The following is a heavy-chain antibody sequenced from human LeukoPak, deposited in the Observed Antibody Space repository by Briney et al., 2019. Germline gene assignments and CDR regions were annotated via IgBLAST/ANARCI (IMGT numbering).Heavy chain of an antibody. D-gene: IGHD2-15*01. CDR1: GFTFSSYW. J-gene: IGHJ2*01. V-gene: IGHV3-53*01. Sequence: GGSLRLSCAASGFTFSSYWMHWVRQAPGKGLEWVSVIYSGGSTYYADSVKGRFTISRDNSKNTLYLQMNSLRAEDTAVYYCARGWGYCSGGSCYSDWYFDLWGRGTLVTVSS. CDR3: ARGWGYCSGGSCYSDWYFDL. CDR2: IYSGGST.